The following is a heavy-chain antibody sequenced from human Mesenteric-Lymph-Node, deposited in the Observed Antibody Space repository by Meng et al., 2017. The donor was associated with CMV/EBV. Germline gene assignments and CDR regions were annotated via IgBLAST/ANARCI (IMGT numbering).Heavy chain of an antibody. CDR1: GFTFRSYW. Sequence: GESLKISCAASGFTFRSYWMNWVRQAPGKGLEWVANINQDGSQRYYVDSVKGRFTISRDNAKNSVYLQMSSLRAEDTAVYYCARDPRDDSAYSYFDYWGQGILVTVSS. V-gene: IGHV3-7*01. CDR3: ARDPRDDSAYSYFDY. D-gene: IGHD3-22*01. CDR2: INQDGSQR. J-gene: IGHJ4*02.